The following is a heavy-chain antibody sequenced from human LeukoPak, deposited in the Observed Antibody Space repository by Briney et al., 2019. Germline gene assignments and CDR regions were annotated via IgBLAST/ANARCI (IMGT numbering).Heavy chain of an antibody. D-gene: IGHD2-15*01. J-gene: IGHJ6*03. V-gene: IGHV3-64*02. CDR3: ARARVAAKSGYMDV. CDR1: GFTFSTFG. CDR2: ISIADSP. Sequence: GRSLRLSCAASGFTFSTFGFYWVRQAPGKGVEYVSSISIADSPYYADSVRGRFTISRDNSENTLYLQMGSLRPEDTAVYYCARARVAAKSGYMDVWGRGTTVTISS.